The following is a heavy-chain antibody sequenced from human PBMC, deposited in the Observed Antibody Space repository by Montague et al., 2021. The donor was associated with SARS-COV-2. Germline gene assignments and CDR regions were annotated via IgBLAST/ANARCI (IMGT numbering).Heavy chain of an antibody. Sequence: SETLSLTCEVDSGPLSAYYWSWVRQPPGKGLEWIGKIHPYGHTSYNPSLMSRVDISVDTSQNQLSLTLASVTAADTAVYYCAKLGYCRGGACFRGGFEFWGQGILVPVSS. CDR3: AKLGYCRGGACFRGGFEF. D-gene: IGHD2-15*01. CDR2: IHPYGHT. CDR1: SGPLSAYY. J-gene: IGHJ4*02. V-gene: IGHV4-34*01.